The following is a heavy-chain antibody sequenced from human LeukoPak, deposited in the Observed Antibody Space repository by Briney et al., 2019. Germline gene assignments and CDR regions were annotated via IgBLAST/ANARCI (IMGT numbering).Heavy chain of an antibody. V-gene: IGHV4-34*01. CDR3: ARGYSSFDY. CDR1: GGSFSGYY. D-gene: IGHD6-13*01. J-gene: IGHJ4*02. CDR2: INHSGST. Sequence: SETLSLTCAVYGGSFSGYYWSWIRQPPGKGLEWIGEINHSGSTNYNPSLKSRVTISVDTSKNQYYLKLSSVTAADTAVYYCARGYSSFDYWGQGTLVTVSS.